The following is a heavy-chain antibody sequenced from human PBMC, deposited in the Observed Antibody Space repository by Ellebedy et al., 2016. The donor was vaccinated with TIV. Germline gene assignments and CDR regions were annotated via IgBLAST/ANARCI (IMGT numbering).Heavy chain of an antibody. CDR3: VRSCLGCANAFDI. CDR1: GFSFSIEW. D-gene: IGHD5/OR15-5a*01. Sequence: GGSLRLSXAASGFSFSIEWMIWLRQAPGKGLEWVANIKGDGSDKNYMESVKGRFTISRDNAKNSLYLQMDNLRAEDTAVYYCVRSCLGCANAFDIWGQGTMVTASS. J-gene: IGHJ3*02. V-gene: IGHV3-7*03. CDR2: IKGDGSDK.